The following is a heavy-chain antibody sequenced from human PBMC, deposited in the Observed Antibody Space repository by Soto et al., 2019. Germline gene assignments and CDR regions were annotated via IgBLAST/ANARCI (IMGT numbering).Heavy chain of an antibody. CDR1: GFTFSSYG. J-gene: IGHJ6*02. Sequence: GGSLRLSCAASGFTFSSYGMHWVRQAPGKGLEWVAVIWYDGSNKYYADSVKGRFTISRDNSKNTLYLQMNSLRAEDTAVYYCARGGYSYGSFYNYYYGMDVWGQGTTVTVSS. CDR3: ARGGYSYGSFYNYYYGMDV. V-gene: IGHV3-33*01. D-gene: IGHD5-18*01. CDR2: IWYDGSNK.